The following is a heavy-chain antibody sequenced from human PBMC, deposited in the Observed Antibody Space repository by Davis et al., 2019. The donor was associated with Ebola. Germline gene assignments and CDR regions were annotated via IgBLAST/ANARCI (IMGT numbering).Heavy chain of an antibody. CDR1: GFTFSGSA. CDR2: IRSKANSYAT. CDR3: AKGVTMVRGDLFDY. D-gene: IGHD3-10*01. V-gene: IGHV3-73*01. J-gene: IGHJ4*02. Sequence: GGSLRPSCPASGFTFSGSAMHWVRQASGKGLEWVGRIRSKANSYATAYAASVKGRFTISRDDSKNTAYLQMNSLKTEDTAVYYCAKGVTMVRGDLFDYWGQGTLVTVSS.